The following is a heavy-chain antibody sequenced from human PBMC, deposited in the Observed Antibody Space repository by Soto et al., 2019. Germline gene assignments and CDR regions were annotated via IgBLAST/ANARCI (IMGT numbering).Heavy chain of an antibody. CDR1: GGSVSGGTFL. J-gene: IGHJ4*02. V-gene: IGHV4-39*01. Sequence: QLHLQESGPGLVRPSGTLALTCNVSGGSVSGGTFLWGWIRQAPEPGLQFLGSIDHTGSTYYNPSLSTRLTISRDTSKNQFSLTLRSVTAADTAMYYCARRPSAGVWPGTYDKWGQGTLVTVSS. CDR2: IDHTGST. CDR3: ARRPSAGVWPGTYDK.